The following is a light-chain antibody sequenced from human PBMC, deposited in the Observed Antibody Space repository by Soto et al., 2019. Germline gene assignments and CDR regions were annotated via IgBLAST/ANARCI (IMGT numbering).Light chain of an antibody. CDR1: QGISNW. CDR2: SAS. V-gene: IGKV1-12*01. J-gene: IGKJ4*01. Sequence: RVTITCRASQGISNWLVWYQQKPGKAPRLLMYSASNLQSGVPSRFSGSGSGTDFTLTISSLQPEDFATYYCQQANSFPLTFAGGTKVDIK. CDR3: QQANSFPLT.